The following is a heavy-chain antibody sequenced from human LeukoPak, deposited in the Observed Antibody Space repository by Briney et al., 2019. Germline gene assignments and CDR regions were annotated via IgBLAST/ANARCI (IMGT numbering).Heavy chain of an antibody. V-gene: IGHV4-59*08. CDR1: GASISDYY. D-gene: IGHD3-10*01. J-gene: IGHJ4*02. CDR2: IYYSGST. Sequence: KPSETLSLTYSVSGASISDYYWSWIRQPPGKGLNWIGYIYYSGSTNYNPSLKSRVTISVDTSKNQLSLNLTSVTAADTAVYYCARHYYGSGSQRRAFDYRGQGALVTVSS. CDR3: ARHYYGSGSQRRAFDY.